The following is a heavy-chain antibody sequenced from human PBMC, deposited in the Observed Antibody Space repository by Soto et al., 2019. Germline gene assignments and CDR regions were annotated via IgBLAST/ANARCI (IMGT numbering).Heavy chain of an antibody. CDR3: ARVAGPCSYFDWPTFDY. V-gene: IGHV4-31*03. D-gene: IGHD3-9*01. CDR1: GDSISSGAYY. J-gene: IGHJ4*02. Sequence: QVQLQESGPGLVKPSQTLSLTCTVSGDSISSGAYYWSWIRQHPGKGLEWIGYIYYDGRTYYNPPLKSRVTMSVAPSKNQFSLTLGSVTAADTAVYYCARVAGPCSYFDWPTFDYWGQGTLVTVSS. CDR2: IYYDGRT.